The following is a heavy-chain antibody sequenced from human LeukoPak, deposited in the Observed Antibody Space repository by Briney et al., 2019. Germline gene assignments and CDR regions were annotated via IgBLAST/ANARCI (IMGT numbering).Heavy chain of an antibody. V-gene: IGHV5-51*07. Sequence: GESLKISCKGSGNNFATYWIAWVHQMPGKGLEWIGVIYPVDSDTRYSPTFQGQVTISVDKSTSTAYLQWSSLKASDTAMYYCARTNYYETSGWASGLSPFDMWGRGTMVTVSS. CDR1: GNNFATYW. D-gene: IGHD3-22*01. J-gene: IGHJ3*02. CDR3: ARTNYYETSGWASGLSPFDM. CDR2: IYPVDSDT.